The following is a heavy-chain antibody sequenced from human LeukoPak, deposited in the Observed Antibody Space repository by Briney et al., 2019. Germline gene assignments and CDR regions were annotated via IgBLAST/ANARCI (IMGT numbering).Heavy chain of an antibody. CDR2: FDPEDGET. J-gene: IGHJ5*02. V-gene: IGHV1-24*01. CDR1: GYTLTELS. CDR3: ATLPAAYDRGANWFDP. D-gene: IGHD2-2*01. Sequence: ASVKVSCKVSGYTLTELSMHWVRQAPGKGLEWMGGFDPEDGETIYAQKFQGRVTMTEDTSTDTAYMELSSLRSEDTAVYYCATLPAAYDRGANWFDPWGQGTLVTVSS.